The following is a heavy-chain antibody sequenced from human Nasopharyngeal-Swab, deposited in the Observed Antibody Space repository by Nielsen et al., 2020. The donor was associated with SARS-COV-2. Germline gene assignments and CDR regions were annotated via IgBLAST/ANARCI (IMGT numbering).Heavy chain of an antibody. J-gene: IGHJ4*02. CDR2: ISAYNGNT. CDR3: ARDPQKYSSSWYDY. D-gene: IGHD6-13*01. Sequence: ASVKVSCKASGYTFTSYGISWVRQAPGQGLEWMGWISAYNGNTNYAQKLQGRVTMTTDTSTSTAYMELRCLRSDDTAVYYCARDPQKYSSSWYDYWGQGTLVTVSS. CDR1: GYTFTSYG. V-gene: IGHV1-18*01.